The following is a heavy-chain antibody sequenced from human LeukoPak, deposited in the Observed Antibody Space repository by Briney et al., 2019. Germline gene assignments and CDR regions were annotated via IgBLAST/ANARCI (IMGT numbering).Heavy chain of an antibody. CDR3: ARNDFKKRERYYYYTDV. CDR1: GGTFSSYA. J-gene: IGHJ6*03. CDR2: IIPIFGTA. Sequence: GASVKVSCKASGGTFSSYAISWVRQAPGQGLEWMGGIIPIFGTANYAQKFQGRVTITTDESTSTAYMELSSLRSEDTAVYYCARNDFKKRERYYYYTDVWGKGTTVTVSS. D-gene: IGHD3-3*01. V-gene: IGHV1-69*05.